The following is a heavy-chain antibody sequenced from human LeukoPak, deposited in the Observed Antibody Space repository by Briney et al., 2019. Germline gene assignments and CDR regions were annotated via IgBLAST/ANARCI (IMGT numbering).Heavy chain of an antibody. V-gene: IGHV4-59*01. CDR1: GGSISSYY. J-gene: IGHJ6*04. D-gene: IGHD5-18*01. CDR3: ARVLVRYNYSFPYYYGMDV. Sequence: PSETLSLTCNVSGGSISSYYWSWIRQPPGNGLEWIGYIYYSGSTNYNPSLKSRVTISVDTSKNQLSLKLSSVAAADTAVYYCARVLVRYNYSFPYYYGMDVWGKGTTVTVSS. CDR2: IYYSGST.